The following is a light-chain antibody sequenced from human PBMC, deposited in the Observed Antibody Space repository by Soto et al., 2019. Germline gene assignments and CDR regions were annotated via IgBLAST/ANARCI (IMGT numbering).Light chain of an antibody. CDR2: GAS. V-gene: IGKV3-20*01. Sequence: EIVLTQSPGTLSLSPGERATLSCRASQSVSSRYLAWYQQKPGQAPRLLMYGASSRATGIPDRFSGSGSGTDFTLTISRLEPEDLAVYYCQQYGSSPPYTFGQGTKLEIK. J-gene: IGKJ2*01. CDR1: QSVSSRY. CDR3: QQYGSSPPYT.